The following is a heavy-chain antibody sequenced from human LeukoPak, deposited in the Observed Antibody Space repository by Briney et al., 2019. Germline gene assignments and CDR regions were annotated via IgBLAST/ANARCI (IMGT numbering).Heavy chain of an antibody. V-gene: IGHV1-46*01. D-gene: IGHD5-24*01. CDR2: INPSGGST. CDR3: ARLTRDGYNY. CDR1: GYTFISYY. Sequence: ASVKVSCKASGYTFISYYMHWVRQAPGQGLEWMGVINPSGGSTSYAQKFQGRVTVTRDTSTSTAYLELSSLRSEDTAVYYCARLTRDGYNYWGQGTLVTVSS. J-gene: IGHJ4*02.